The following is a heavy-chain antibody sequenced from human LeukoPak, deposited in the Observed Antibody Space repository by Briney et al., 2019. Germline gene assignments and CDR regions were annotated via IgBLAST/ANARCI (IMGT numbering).Heavy chain of an antibody. V-gene: IGHV4-61*02. CDR1: GGSISSGSYY. Sequence: PSETLSLTCTVSGGSISSGSYYWSWIRQPAGKGLEWIGRIYTSGSTNYNPSLKSRVTISVDTSKNQFSLKLSSVTAADTAVYYCARTPRRGYSYENAFDIWGPGTMVTVSS. D-gene: IGHD5-18*01. CDR3: ARTPRRGYSYENAFDI. CDR2: IYTSGST. J-gene: IGHJ3*02.